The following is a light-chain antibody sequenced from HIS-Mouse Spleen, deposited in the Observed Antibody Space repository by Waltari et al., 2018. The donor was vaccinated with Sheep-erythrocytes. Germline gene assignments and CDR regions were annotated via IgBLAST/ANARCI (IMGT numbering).Light chain of an antibody. CDR3: QVWDSSSDHVV. J-gene: IGLJ2*01. CDR1: NIGRKS. CDR2: DDR. V-gene: IGLV3-21*02. Sequence: SYVLTQPPSVSVAPGQTARITCGGNNIGRKSVHWYPQKPGQAPVLVVYDDRDRPSRIPERVSGSNSGNTATLTISMVEAGDEADYYCQVWDSSSDHVVFGGGTKLTVL.